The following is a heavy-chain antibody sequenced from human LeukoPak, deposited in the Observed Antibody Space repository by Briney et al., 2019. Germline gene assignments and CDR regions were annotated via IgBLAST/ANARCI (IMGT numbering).Heavy chain of an antibody. J-gene: IGHJ6*02. Sequence: GASVKVSCKASGYTFTSYAMHWVRQAPGQRLEWMGWINAGNGNTKYSQKLQGRVTITRDTSASTAYMELSSLRSEDTAVYYCALGRRYYGSGSYSNIYYYGMDVWGQGTTVTVSS. CDR1: GYTFTSYA. V-gene: IGHV1-3*01. CDR3: ALGRRYYGSGSYSNIYYYGMDV. D-gene: IGHD3-10*01. CDR2: INAGNGNT.